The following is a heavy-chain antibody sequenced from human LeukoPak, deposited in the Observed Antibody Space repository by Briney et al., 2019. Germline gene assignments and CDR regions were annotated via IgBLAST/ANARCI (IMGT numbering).Heavy chain of an antibody. Sequence: SETLSLTCAVYGGSFSGYYWSWIRQPPGKGLEWIGEINHSGSTNYNPSLKSRVTISVDTSKNQFSLKLSSVTAADTAVYYCARVLYGDYDYWGQGTLVTVPS. CDR2: INHSGST. D-gene: IGHD4-17*01. CDR3: ARVLYGDYDY. CDR1: GGSFSGYY. V-gene: IGHV4-34*01. J-gene: IGHJ4*02.